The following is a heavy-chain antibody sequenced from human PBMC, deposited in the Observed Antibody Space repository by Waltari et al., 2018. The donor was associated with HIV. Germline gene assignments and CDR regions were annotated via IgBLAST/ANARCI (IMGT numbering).Heavy chain of an antibody. J-gene: IGHJ3*01. V-gene: IGHV3-48*03. CDR1: GYTFRNHE. CDR3: ARDGHHGVTKRGNAFDL. D-gene: IGHD2-21*02. Sequence: EVQLVESGGGEVQPGGSLRPFCVSSGYTFRNHELNLVRQARGKDLEWISYISGSGSTIYYSDSVKGRFTISRDNAKNSLYLRMNYLTAEDTAIYYCARDGHHGVTKRGNAFDLWGQGTMVTVSP. CDR2: ISGSGSTI.